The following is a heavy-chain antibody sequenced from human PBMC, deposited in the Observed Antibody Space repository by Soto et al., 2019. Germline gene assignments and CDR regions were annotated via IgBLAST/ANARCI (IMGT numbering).Heavy chain of an antibody. CDR2: MSSSGSSI. CDR3: ARTSLAGPYYYYYMDV. D-gene: IGHD6-19*01. J-gene: IGHJ6*03. V-gene: IGHV3-48*01. CDR1: GFSFSGYS. Sequence: GGSLTLSCAASGFSFSGYSMSWDRQAPGKGLEWVSYMSSSGSSIYFADSVKGRFTTSRDNAKNSLHLQMNCLRAEDTAVYYCARTSLAGPYYYYYMDVWGKGTTVTVSS.